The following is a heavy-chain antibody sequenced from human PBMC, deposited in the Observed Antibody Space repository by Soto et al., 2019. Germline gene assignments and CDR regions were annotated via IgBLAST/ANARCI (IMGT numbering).Heavy chain of an antibody. J-gene: IGHJ3*02. D-gene: IGHD7-27*01. CDR3: AKDRDWGSPWAFDI. Sequence: GGSLRLSCTASGFTFGDYAMSWFRQAPGKGLEWVSAISGSGGSTYYADSVKGRFTISRDNSKNTLYLQMNSLRAEDTAVYYCAKDRDWGSPWAFDIWGQGTMVTVSS. CDR1: GFTFGDYA. CDR2: ISGSGGST. V-gene: IGHV3-23*01.